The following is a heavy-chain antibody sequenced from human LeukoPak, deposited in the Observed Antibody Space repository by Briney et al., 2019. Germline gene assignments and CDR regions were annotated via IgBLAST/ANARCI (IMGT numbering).Heavy chain of an antibody. V-gene: IGHV4-38-2*01. J-gene: IGHJ3*02. CDR3: ARSYFSVGAFDI. CDR2: VYHSGST. CDR1: GYSIRTGYY. Sequence: SETLSLTCHVSGYSIRTGYYWGWVRQPPGKDLEWIGSVYHSGSTYYNPSLQSRVNILVDTSKNQFSLSLTSVTAADTAVYYCARSYFSVGAFDIWGQGTMVTVSS. D-gene: IGHD2/OR15-2a*01.